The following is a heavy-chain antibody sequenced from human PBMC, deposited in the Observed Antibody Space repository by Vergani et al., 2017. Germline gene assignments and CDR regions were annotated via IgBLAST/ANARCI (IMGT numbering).Heavy chain of an antibody. CDR2: MNPNSGNT. V-gene: IGHV1-8*01. J-gene: IGHJ6*03. CDR3: ERPREKYYYMDV. Sequence: QVQLVQSGAEVKKPGASVKVSCKASGYTFTSYDINWVRQATGQGLEWMGWMNPNSGNTGYAQKFQGRVTMTRNTSISTAYMELSSLRSEDTAVYYCERPREKYYYMDVWGKGTTVTVSS. CDR1: GYTFTSYD.